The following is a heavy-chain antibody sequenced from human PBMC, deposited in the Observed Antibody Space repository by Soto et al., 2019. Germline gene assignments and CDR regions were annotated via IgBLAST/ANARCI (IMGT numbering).Heavy chain of an antibody. CDR2: VYHSGSA. CDR1: GFYIRDYY. CDR3: ARDKYYDFWSGPDYYSYVMDV. J-gene: IGHJ6*02. V-gene: IGHV4-59*12. Sequence: SETLSLTCIVSGFYIRDYYWTWIRQPPGKGLEWIGHVYHSGSANYNPSLTSRVTISVDTSKNQFSLKLSSVTAADTAVYYCARDKYYDFWSGPDYYSYVMDVWGQGTTVTVSS. D-gene: IGHD3-3*01.